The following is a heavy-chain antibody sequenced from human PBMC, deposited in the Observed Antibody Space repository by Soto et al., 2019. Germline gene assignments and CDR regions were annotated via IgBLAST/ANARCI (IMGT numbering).Heavy chain of an antibody. V-gene: IGHV3-30*18. CDR1: GFSFSTYG. CDR2: ISYDGINK. Sequence: QVQLVESGGGVVQPGRSLRLSCAASGFSFSTYGMHWVRQAPGEGLEWVAVISYDGINKHYADSVKGRFTISRDNSKNPLYLKMNSLRAGDTAVYFCAKGRSTNCNACWFGPGGKGTLVTVSS. D-gene: IGHD2-2*01. CDR3: AKGRSTNCNACWFGP. J-gene: IGHJ5*02.